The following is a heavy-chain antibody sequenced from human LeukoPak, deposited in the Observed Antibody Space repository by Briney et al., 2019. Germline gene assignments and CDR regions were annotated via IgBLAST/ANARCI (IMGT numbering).Heavy chain of an antibody. Sequence: PGGSLRLSCAASGFTFSGSAMHWVRQASGKGLEWVGRIRSKANNYATAYAASVKGRFTISRDDSKNTAYLQINSLKTEDTAVYYCTRPAYCGGDCWGMDVWGQGTLVTVSS. V-gene: IGHV3-73*01. J-gene: IGHJ4*02. CDR3: TRPAYCGGDCWGMDV. CDR1: GFTFSGSA. CDR2: IRSKANNYAT. D-gene: IGHD2-21*02.